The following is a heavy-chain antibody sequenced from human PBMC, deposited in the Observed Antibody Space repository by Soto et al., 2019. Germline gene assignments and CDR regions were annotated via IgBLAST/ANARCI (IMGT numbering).Heavy chain of an antibody. CDR1: GVSISSSSYY. D-gene: IGHD4-17*01. V-gene: IGHV4-39*01. Sequence: PSETLSLTCTVSGVSISSSSYYWGWIRQPPGKGLEWIGSIYYSGSTYYNPSLKSRVTISVDTSKNQFSLKLSSVTAADTAVYYCARQHYGDYYYYGMDVWGQGTTVTVSS. J-gene: IGHJ6*02. CDR3: ARQHYGDYYYYGMDV. CDR2: IYYSGST.